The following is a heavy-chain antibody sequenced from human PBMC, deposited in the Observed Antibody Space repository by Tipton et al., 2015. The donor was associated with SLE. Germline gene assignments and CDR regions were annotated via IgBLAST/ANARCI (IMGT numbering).Heavy chain of an antibody. Sequence: LRLSCTVSGGSINSDTHYWAWIRQPPGRGLEWIGSIYFAGNPYYSPSIKSRVTISVDTSKDQFSLRLSSVTAADTAVYYCAGVSRDAFEIWGQGTMVTVSS. V-gene: IGHV4-39*07. CDR3: AGVSRDAFEI. D-gene: IGHD5/OR15-5a*01. CDR1: GGSINSDTHY. CDR2: IYFAGNP. J-gene: IGHJ3*02.